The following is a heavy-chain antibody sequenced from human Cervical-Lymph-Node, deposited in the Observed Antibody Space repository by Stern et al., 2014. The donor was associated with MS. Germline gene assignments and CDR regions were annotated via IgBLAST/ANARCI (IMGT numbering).Heavy chain of an antibody. J-gene: IGHJ5*02. V-gene: IGHV1-69*09. CDR1: GGTFISSYA. CDR2: IIPILGLP. D-gene: IGHD2-15*01. Sequence: VQPVESGAEVKKPGSSVNVSCKASGGTFISSYAITWMRKAPGQGLERMGRIIPILGLPNYAQKFQGRATLTADPSTSTTYMELSSLRSEDTAVYYCARGVVSNRAAATLHNLFDPWGQGTLVTVSS. CDR3: ARGVVSNRAAATLHNLFDP.